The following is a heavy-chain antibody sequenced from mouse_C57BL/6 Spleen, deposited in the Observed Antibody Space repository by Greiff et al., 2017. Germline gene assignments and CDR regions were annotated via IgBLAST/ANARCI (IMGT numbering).Heavy chain of an antibody. Sequence: QVQLQQPGAELVRPGTSVKLSCKASGYTFTSYWMHWVKQRPGQGLESIGVIDPSDSYTNYNQKFKGKATLTVDTSSSTAYMQLSSLTSEDSAVYYCARSGGYYYGSSFFFDYGGQGTTLTVSS. D-gene: IGHD1-1*01. V-gene: IGHV1-59*01. J-gene: IGHJ2*01. CDR3: ARSGGYYYGSSFFFDY. CDR2: IDPSDSYT. CDR1: GYTFTSYW.